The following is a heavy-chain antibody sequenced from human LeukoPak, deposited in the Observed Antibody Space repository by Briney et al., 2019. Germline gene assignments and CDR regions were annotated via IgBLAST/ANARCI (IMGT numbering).Heavy chain of an antibody. CDR1: GDSVSTNSAA. CDR3: AREAGNGQFAAFDI. D-gene: IGHD1-14*01. CDR2: TYYRSKWYN. Sequence: SQTLSLTCAISGDSVSTNSAAWHWIRQSPSRGLEWLGRTYYRSKWYNDYAVSVKSRIILIPDTSKNQFSLQLNSVTPEDTAVYYCAREAGNGQFAAFDIWGQGTMVTVSS. V-gene: IGHV6-1*01. J-gene: IGHJ3*02.